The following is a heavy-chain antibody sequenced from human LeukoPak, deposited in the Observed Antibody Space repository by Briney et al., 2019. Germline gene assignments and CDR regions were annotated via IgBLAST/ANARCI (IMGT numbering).Heavy chain of an antibody. CDR1: GFTFSSYA. CDR3: ARGVGFFDH. J-gene: IGHJ4*02. Sequence: PGGSLRLSCAASGFTFSSYAMHWVRQAPGKGLEWVAVISYDGSNKYYADSVKGRFTISRDNSKNTLYLQMNSLRAEDTAVYYCARGVGFFDHWGQGTLVTVSS. V-gene: IGHV3-30*04. D-gene: IGHD2-15*01. CDR2: ISYDGSNK.